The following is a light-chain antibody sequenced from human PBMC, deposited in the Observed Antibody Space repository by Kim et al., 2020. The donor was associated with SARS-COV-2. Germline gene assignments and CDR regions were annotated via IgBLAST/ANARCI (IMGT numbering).Light chain of an antibody. CDR3: QNYDYDPWT. CDR1: QDISNY. J-gene: IGKJ1*01. V-gene: IGKV1-27*01. Sequence: GDRVTITCRASQDISNYVAWYQQKPGKVPKLLIYGASALQSGVPSRISGSGSGTDFTLTISSLQPEDVATYYCQNYDYDPWTFGQGTKVDIK. CDR2: GAS.